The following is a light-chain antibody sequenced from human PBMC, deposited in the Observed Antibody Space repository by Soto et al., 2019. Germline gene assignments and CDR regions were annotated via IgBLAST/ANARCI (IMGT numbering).Light chain of an antibody. CDR1: QSISSW. V-gene: IGKV1-5*01. Sequence: DIPMTQSPSALSASVGARVTITCRASQSISSWLAWYQQKPGKAPKLLIYDASSLESGVPSRFSGSGSGTEFTLTISSLQPDDFATYYCQQYDSPLFTFGPGTKVDIK. J-gene: IGKJ3*01. CDR3: QQYDSPLFT. CDR2: DAS.